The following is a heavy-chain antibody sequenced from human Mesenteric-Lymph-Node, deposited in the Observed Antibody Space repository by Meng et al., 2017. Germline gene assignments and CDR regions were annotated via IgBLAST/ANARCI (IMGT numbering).Heavy chain of an antibody. CDR2: ISAYNGNT. Sequence: ASVKVSCKTFGYTFTAYFMYWVRQAPGQGLEWMGWISAYNGNTNYAQKLQGRVTMTTDTSTSTAYMELRSLRSDDTAVYYCARDAPTIFGVVIIRGDYWGQGTLVTVSS. CDR1: GYTFTAYF. CDR3: ARDAPTIFGVVIIRGDY. D-gene: IGHD3-3*01. V-gene: IGHV1-18*04. J-gene: IGHJ4*02.